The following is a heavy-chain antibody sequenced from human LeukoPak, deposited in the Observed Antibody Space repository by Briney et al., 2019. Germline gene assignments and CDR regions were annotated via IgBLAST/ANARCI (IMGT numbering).Heavy chain of an antibody. J-gene: IGHJ4*02. CDR1: GGTFSSYA. V-gene: IGHV1-69*06. Sequence: SVKVSCMASGGTFSSYAISWVRQAPGQGLEWMGGIIPIFGTANYAQKFQGRVTITADKSTSTAYMELSSLRSEDTAVYYCARYLIYCSSTSCTRGNFDYWGQGTLVTVSS. D-gene: IGHD2-2*01. CDR3: ARYLIYCSSTSCTRGNFDY. CDR2: IIPIFGTA.